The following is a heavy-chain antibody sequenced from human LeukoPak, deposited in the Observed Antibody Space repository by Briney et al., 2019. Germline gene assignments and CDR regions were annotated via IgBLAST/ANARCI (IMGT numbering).Heavy chain of an antibody. V-gene: IGHV3-21*01. CDR2: ISSSSSYI. CDR1: GFTFSSYR. J-gene: IGHJ4*02. CDR3: ARGRYCSSTSCRSFDY. Sequence: PGGSLRLSCAASGFTFSSYRMNWVRQAPGKGLEWVSSISSSSSYIYYADSVKGRFTISRDNAKNSLYLQMNSLRAEDTAVYYCARGRYCSSTSCRSFDYWGQGTLVTVSS. D-gene: IGHD2-2*01.